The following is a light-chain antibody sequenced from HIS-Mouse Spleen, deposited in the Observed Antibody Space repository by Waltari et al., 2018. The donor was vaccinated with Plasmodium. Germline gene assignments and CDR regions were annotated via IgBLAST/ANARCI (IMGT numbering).Light chain of an antibody. CDR2: EDS. CDR1: ALPKTY. V-gene: IGLV3-10*01. Sequence: SSHLTQPPSVSVSPGQPARTTCSGAALPKTYAYWYQQKSGQAPVLVIYEDSKRPSGIPERFSGSSSGTMATLTISGAQVEDEADYYCYSTDSSGNHRVFGGGTKLTVL. CDR3: YSTDSSGNHRV. J-gene: IGLJ3*02.